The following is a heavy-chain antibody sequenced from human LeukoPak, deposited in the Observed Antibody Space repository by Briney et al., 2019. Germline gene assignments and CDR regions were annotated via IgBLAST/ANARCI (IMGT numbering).Heavy chain of an antibody. CDR2: MSRSSSDT. J-gene: IGHJ3*02. D-gene: IGHD1-26*01. CDR1: GFIFSDYY. CDR3: ARGGSPPEALGDALDI. Sequence: PGGSLRLSCAASGFIFSDYYMTWMRQAPGKGLEWVSYMSRSSSDTKYADSVKGRFTISRDNAKHILYLQMNSLRAEDTAVYYCARGGSPPEALGDALDIWGQGTMVTVSS. V-gene: IGHV3-11*05.